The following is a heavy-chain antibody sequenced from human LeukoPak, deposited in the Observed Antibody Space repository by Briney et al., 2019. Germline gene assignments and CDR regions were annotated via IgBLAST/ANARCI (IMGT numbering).Heavy chain of an antibody. CDR2: ISYDGSNE. D-gene: IGHD5-24*01. V-gene: IGHV3-30*04. J-gene: IGHJ4*02. CDR1: GFTFSSYV. CDR3: AKDDAWLQYNS. Sequence: GGSLRLSCAASGFTFSSYVMHWVRQAPGKGLEWVAIISYDGSNEYYADSVKGRFTISRDNSKNTLYLQMNNLRAEDTALYYCAKDDAWLQYNSWGQGTLVTVSS.